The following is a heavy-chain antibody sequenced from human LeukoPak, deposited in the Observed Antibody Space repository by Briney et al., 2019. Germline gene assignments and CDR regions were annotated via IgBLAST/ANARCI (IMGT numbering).Heavy chain of an antibody. J-gene: IGHJ4*02. CDR2: IYHSGST. V-gene: IGHV4-38-2*01. D-gene: IGHD2-2*02. CDR3: ARLSGAPVRHPIYHFDY. Sequence: SETLFLTCAVSGYSISSGYYWGWIRPSPGKGLEWIGNIYHSGSTYKNPSLKSRVTISLDTSKNQFSLKLSSMTAAGTAMYYCARLSGAPVRHPIYHFDYWGQGTLVAVSS. CDR1: GYSISSGYY.